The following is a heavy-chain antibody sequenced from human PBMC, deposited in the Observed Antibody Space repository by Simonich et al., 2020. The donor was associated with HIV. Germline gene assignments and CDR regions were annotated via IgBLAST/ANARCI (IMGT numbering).Heavy chain of an antibody. J-gene: IGHJ4*02. CDR1: GGSFSGSY. D-gene: IGHD5-12*01. CDR3: ARRTGYDLDY. CDR2: INHSGST. Sequence: QVQLQESGPGLVKPSETLSLTCAVYGGSFSGSYWSWIRQPPGKGLAWIGEINHSGSTDYNPSLKSRVTISVDTSKNQFSLKRSSVTAADTAVYYCARRTGYDLDYWGQGTLVTVSS. V-gene: IGHV4-34*01.